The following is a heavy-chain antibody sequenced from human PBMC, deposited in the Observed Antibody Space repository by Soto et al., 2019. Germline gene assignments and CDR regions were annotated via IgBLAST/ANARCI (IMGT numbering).Heavy chain of an antibody. Sequence: VQLVQSGAEVKKPGESXXISCKGSEFSFNTYWIAWVRQRPGEGLKWMGIIYPDDSRTTYSPSFQGQVTISADKSINTAYLQWSSLKASDTAMYYCTRDLDYGGNSEDFDSWGQGTRVTVSS. CDR1: EFSFNTYW. V-gene: IGHV5-51*03. CDR3: TRDLDYGGNSEDFDS. J-gene: IGHJ3*02. CDR2: IYPDDSRT. D-gene: IGHD4-17*01.